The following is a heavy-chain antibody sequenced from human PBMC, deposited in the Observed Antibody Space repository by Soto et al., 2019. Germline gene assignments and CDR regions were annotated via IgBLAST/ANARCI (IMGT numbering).Heavy chain of an antibody. J-gene: IGHJ6*02. Sequence: QVQLVESGGGVVQPGKSLRLSCAASGFTFSDYGMHWVRQAPGKGPEWLAVISYDGTTQHYADSVKGRFTISRDNFKNTLYLEMNSLRAEDTAVYYCANLWGDGYNLGQDYNGMDVWGQGTTVIVSS. D-gene: IGHD5-12*01. CDR2: ISYDGTTQ. CDR1: GFTFSDYG. CDR3: ANLWGDGYNLGQDYNGMDV. V-gene: IGHV3-30*18.